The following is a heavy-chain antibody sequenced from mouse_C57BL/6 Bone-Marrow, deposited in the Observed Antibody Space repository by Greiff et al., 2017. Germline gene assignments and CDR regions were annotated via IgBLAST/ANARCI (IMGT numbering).Heavy chain of an antibody. Sequence: QVQLQQSGPELVKPGASVKISCKASGYAFSSSWMNWVKQRPGKGLEWIGRIYPGDGDTNYNGKFKGKDTLSADKSSSTAYMQLSSLTSEDSAVXFCAILYCFDYWGQGTTLTVSS. CDR1: GYAFSSSW. V-gene: IGHV1-82*01. CDR3: AILYCFDY. J-gene: IGHJ2*01. CDR2: IYPGDGDT.